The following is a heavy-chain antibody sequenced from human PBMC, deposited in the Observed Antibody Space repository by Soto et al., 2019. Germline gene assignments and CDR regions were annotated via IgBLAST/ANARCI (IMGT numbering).Heavy chain of an antibody. Sequence: GASVKVSCKASGGTFSRNTISWVRQAPGQGLEWMGGIMPIFGSANYAQEFQGRVTITADENTRTVYMELSRLRSEDTAVYYCARQFDSDTTGYYYAYWGQGTLVTVSS. D-gene: IGHD3-22*01. CDR2: IMPIFGSA. J-gene: IGHJ4*02. CDR3: ARQFDSDTTGYYYAY. CDR1: GGTFSRNT. V-gene: IGHV1-69*13.